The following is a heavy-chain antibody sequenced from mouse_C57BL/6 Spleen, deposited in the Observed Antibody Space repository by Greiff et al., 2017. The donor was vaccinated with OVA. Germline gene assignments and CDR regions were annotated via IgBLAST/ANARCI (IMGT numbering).Heavy chain of an antibody. Sequence: QVQLQQPGAELVKPGASVKLSCKASGYTFTSYWMQWVKQRPGQGLEWIGEIDPSDSYTNYNQKFKGKATLTVDTSSSTAYMQLSSLTSEDSAVYYCARRSGSSYAMDYWGQGTSVTVSS. CDR1: GYTFTSYW. J-gene: IGHJ4*01. V-gene: IGHV1-50*01. CDR2: IDPSDSYT. D-gene: IGHD1-1*01. CDR3: ARRSGSSYAMDY.